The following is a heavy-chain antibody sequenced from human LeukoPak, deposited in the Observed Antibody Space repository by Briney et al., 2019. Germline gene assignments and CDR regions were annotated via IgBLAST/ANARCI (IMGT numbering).Heavy chain of an antibody. V-gene: IGHV4-39*07. J-gene: IGHJ4*02. CDR1: GGSISSSSYY. CDR3: AREGRISIAAASDY. Sequence: ASETLSLTCTVSGGSISSSSYYWGWIRQPPGKGLEWIGSIYYSGSTYYNPSLKNRVTISVDTSKNQFSLKLSSVTAADTAVYYCAREGRISIAAASDYWGQGTLVTVSS. D-gene: IGHD6-13*01. CDR2: IYYSGST.